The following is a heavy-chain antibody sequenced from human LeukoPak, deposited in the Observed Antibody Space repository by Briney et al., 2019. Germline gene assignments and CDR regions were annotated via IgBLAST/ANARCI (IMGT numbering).Heavy chain of an antibody. CDR3: ARDGGGIVGAAGPYDAFDI. D-gene: IGHD1-26*01. CDR1: GYTFTGYY. Sequence: ASVKVSCKASGYTFTGYYMHWVRQAPGQGLEWMGIINPSGGSTSYAQKFQGRVTMTRDTSTSTVYMELSSLRSEDTAVYYCARDGGGIVGAAGPYDAFDIWGQGTMVTVSS. CDR2: INPSGGST. J-gene: IGHJ3*02. V-gene: IGHV1-46*01.